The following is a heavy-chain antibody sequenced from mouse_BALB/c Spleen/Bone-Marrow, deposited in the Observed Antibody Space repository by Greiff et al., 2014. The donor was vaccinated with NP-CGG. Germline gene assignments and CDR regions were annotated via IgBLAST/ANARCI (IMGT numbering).Heavy chain of an antibody. CDR3: VRSGSSSGYFDY. V-gene: IGHV5-17*02. Sequence: EVQGVESGGGLVQPGGSRKLSCAASGFTFSSFGMHWVRQAPEKGLEWVAYISSGSSTIYYGDTVMGRFTISRDNPKNTLFLQMTSLRSEDTATYYCVRSGSSSGYFDYWGQGTTLTVPS. J-gene: IGHJ2*01. D-gene: IGHD1-1*01. CDR2: ISSGSSTI. CDR1: GFTFSSFG.